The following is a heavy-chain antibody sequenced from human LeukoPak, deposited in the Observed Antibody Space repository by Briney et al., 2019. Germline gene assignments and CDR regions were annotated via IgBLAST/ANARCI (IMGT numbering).Heavy chain of an antibody. D-gene: IGHD3-10*01. CDR2: INHSGST. V-gene: IGHV4-34*01. CDR3: ARGYYGSGSHCCHMDV. CDR1: VGSFSGYY. J-gene: IGHJ6*03. Sequence: SETLSLTCAVYVGSFSGYYGSWIRQPPGKGLEGIGEINHSGSTNYNSSLKSRVTISVDTSKNQFSLTLSSVTAADTAVYYCARGYYGSGSHCCHMDVWGKGTTITVS.